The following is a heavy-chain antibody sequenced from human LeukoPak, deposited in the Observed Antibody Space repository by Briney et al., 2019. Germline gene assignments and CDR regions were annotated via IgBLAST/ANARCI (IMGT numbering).Heavy chain of an antibody. CDR3: ARDSVVINLSYYYYGMDV. D-gene: IGHD3-22*01. CDR1: GYTFTSYG. CDR2: ISAYNGNT. J-gene: IGHJ6*02. Sequence: GASVKVSCKASGYTFTSYGISWVRQAPGQGLEWMGWISAYNGNTNYAQKFQGRVTMTTDTSTSTAYMELRSLRSDDTAVYYCARDSVVINLSYYYYGMDVWGQGTTVTVSS. V-gene: IGHV1-18*01.